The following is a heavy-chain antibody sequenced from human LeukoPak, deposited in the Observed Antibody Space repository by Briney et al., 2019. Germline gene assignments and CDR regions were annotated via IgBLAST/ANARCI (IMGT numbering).Heavy chain of an antibody. V-gene: IGHV3-23*01. CDR3: TKDPNGDYVGAFDP. J-gene: IGHJ5*02. D-gene: IGHD4-17*01. CDR1: GFTFSSFA. CDR2: ITGSHGRT. Sequence: GGSLRLSCEASGFTFSSFAMTWVRQAPGKGLEWVSSITGSHGRTYNPASVKGRSTISRDNSQHTLYLQMNSLRAEDTAVYYCTKDPNGDYVGAFDPWGQRTPVTVSS.